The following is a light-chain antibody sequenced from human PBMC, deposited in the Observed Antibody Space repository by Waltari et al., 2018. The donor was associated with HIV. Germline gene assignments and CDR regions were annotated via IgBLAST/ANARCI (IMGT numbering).Light chain of an antibody. CDR1: DDDVGNEG. Sequence: QAGLTQPPAVSQALGQTATLSCTGGDDDVGNEGAAWLQQYQGLPPKLLSYRNNKRASGISHKFSAARAGNTVFLTIAGLQPEDEADYYCSAWDGRLSACVFGGGTKLTVL. J-gene: IGLJ3*02. V-gene: IGLV10-54*04. CDR2: RNN. CDR3: SAWDGRLSACV.